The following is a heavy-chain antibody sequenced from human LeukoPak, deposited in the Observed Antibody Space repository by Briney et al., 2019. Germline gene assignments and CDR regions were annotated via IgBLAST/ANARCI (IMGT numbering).Heavy chain of an antibody. J-gene: IGHJ4*02. D-gene: IGHD5-12*01. CDR1: GYSISSGYY. CDR2: INHSGST. Sequence: NTSETLSLTCTVSGYSISSGYYWGWIRQPPGKGLEWIGEINHSGSTNYKPSLKSRVMISVDTSKNQISLKLRSVTAADTAVYYCAREWLRDYFDYWGQGTLVTVSS. V-gene: IGHV4-38-2*02. CDR3: AREWLRDYFDY.